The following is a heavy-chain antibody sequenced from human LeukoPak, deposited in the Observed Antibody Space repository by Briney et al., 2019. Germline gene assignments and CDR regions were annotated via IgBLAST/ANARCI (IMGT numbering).Heavy chain of an antibody. V-gene: IGHV4-59*08. CDR3: ARAGQYYYGSGALDY. CDR2: IYYSGST. J-gene: IGHJ4*02. CDR1: GGSISSYY. Sequence: SETLSLTCTVSGGSISSYYWSWIRQPPGKGLEWIGYIYYSGSTNYNPSLKSRATISVDTSKNQFSLKLSSVTAADTAVYYCARAGQYYYGSGALDYWGQGTLVTVSS. D-gene: IGHD3-10*01.